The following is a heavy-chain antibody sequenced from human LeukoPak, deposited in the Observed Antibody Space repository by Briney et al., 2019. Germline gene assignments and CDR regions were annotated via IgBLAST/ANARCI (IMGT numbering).Heavy chain of an antibody. D-gene: IGHD3-22*01. Sequence: PGRSLRLSCAASGFTFSSYAMHWVRQAPGKGLEWVAVISYDGSNKYYADSVKGRFTISRDNSKNTLYLQMNSLRAEDTAVYYCASLVVITTPLFDYWGQGTLVTVSS. J-gene: IGHJ4*02. CDR2: ISYDGSNK. V-gene: IGHV3-30-3*01. CDR1: GFTFSSYA. CDR3: ASLVVITTPLFDY.